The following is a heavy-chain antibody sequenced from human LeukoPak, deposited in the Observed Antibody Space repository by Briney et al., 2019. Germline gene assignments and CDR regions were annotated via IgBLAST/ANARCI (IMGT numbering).Heavy chain of an antibody. Sequence: RGSLRPSCSASGFTFSTYAMHWVRQAPGKGLEYVSAISNNGGSTYYADSVKGRFTISRDNSKNTLYLQMSSLRTEDTAVYYCVKALGQWLVYYFDYWGQGTLVTVSS. CDR1: GFTFSTYA. CDR3: VKALGQWLVYYFDY. J-gene: IGHJ4*02. CDR2: ISNNGGST. V-gene: IGHV3-64D*09. D-gene: IGHD6-19*01.